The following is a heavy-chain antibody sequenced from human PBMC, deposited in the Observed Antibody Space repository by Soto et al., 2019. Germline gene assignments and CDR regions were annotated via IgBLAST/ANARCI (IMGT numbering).Heavy chain of an antibody. V-gene: IGHV4-30-4*01. Sequence: TLSLTCTVSGGSISSGDYYWSWIRQPPGKGLEWIGYIYYSGSTYYNPSLKSRVTISVDTSKNQFSLKLSSVTAADTAVYYCARPHPYYYDSSGYCFDYWGQGTLVTVSS. J-gene: IGHJ4*02. D-gene: IGHD3-22*01. CDR1: GGSISSGDYY. CDR2: IYYSGST. CDR3: ARPHPYYYDSSGYCFDY.